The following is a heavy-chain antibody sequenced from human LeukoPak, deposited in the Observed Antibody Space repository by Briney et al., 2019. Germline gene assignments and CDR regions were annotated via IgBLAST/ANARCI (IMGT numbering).Heavy chain of an antibody. CDR3: ARDRAWNYFDY. CDR2: ISNDGSRK. D-gene: IGHD3-3*01. Sequence: GGSLRLSCAPSGFTFSRHGMHWVRQAPGKGLEWVAIISNDGSRKYYAHSVEGRFTISRDNSKSTLYLQMDSLRAEDTAVYYCARDRAWNYFDYWGQGTLVTVSS. J-gene: IGHJ4*02. CDR1: GFTFSRHG. V-gene: IGHV3-30*03.